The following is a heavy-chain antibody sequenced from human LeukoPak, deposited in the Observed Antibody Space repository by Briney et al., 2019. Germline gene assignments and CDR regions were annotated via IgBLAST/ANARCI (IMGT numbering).Heavy chain of an antibody. CDR2: IYYSGST. CDR1: GGSISSYY. D-gene: IGHD3-10*01. J-gene: IGHJ4*02. CDR3: ARLPDLYGSGLFDY. V-gene: IGHV4-59*01. Sequence: ASETLSLTCTVSGGSISSYYWSWIRQPPGKGLEWIGYIYYSGSTNYNPSPKSRVTISVDTSKNQFSLKLSSVTAADTAVYYCARLPDLYGSGLFDYWGQGTLVTVSS.